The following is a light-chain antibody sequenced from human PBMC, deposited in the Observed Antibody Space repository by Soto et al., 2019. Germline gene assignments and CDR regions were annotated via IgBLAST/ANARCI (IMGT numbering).Light chain of an antibody. Sequence: EVVLTQSPATLSLSPGDRATLSCRASQSVSSYFAWYQQKPGQAPRLLIYDAPNRATGIPARFSGSGSGTDFTLTISSLEAEDFAVYYCQQRSIWPLTFGQGTRLEIK. CDR2: DAP. CDR1: QSVSSY. V-gene: IGKV3-11*01. J-gene: IGKJ5*01. CDR3: QQRSIWPLT.